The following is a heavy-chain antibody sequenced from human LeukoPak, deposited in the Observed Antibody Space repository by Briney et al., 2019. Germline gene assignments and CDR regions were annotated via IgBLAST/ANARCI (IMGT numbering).Heavy chain of an antibody. CDR3: ARRMVYAPLGAFDI. D-gene: IGHD2-8*01. V-gene: IGHV3-21*01. Sequence: WGSLRLSCAASGFTFSSYSMNWFRQAPGKGLEWVSSISSSSSYIYYADPVKGRFTISRDNAKNSLYLQMNSLRAEDTAVYYCARRMVYAPLGAFDIWGQGTMVTVSS. CDR2: ISSSSSYI. CDR1: GFTFSSYS. J-gene: IGHJ3*02.